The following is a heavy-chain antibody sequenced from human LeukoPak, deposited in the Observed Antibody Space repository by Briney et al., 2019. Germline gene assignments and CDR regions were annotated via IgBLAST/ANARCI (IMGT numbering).Heavy chain of an antibody. CDR3: GLGYCSSTSCPDAFDI. V-gene: IGHV1-69*05. CDR1: GGTFSSYA. CDR2: IIPIFGTA. D-gene: IGHD2-2*01. Sequence: ASVKVSCKASGGTFSSYAISWVRQAPGQGLEWMGGIIPIFGTANYAQKFQGRVTITTDESTSTAYMELSSLRSEDTAVYYCGLGYCSSTSCPDAFDIWGQGTMVTVSS. J-gene: IGHJ3*02.